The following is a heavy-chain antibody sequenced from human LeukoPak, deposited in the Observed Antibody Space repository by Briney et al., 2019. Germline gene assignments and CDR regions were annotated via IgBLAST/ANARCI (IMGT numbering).Heavy chain of an antibody. CDR1: GYTFTSYD. V-gene: IGHV1-8*01. Sequence: ASVKVSCKASGYTFTSYDINWVRQATGQGLEWMGWMNPNSGNTGYAQKFQGRVTMTRDTSISTAYMELSRLRSDDTAVYYCARDQVGENDYWGQGTLVTVSS. CDR3: ARDQVGENDY. J-gene: IGHJ4*02. CDR2: MNPNSGNT. D-gene: IGHD3-10*01.